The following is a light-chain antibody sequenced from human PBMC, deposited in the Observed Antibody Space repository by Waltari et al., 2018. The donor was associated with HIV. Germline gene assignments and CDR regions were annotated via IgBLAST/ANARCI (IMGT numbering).Light chain of an antibody. J-gene: IGLJ2*01. Sequence: NFMLTQPHSVSESPGKTVTISCTRSSGSIASNYVQWYQQRPGSAPTSVIYEVNQRPSGVPDRCSGSIDSSSNSASLTISGLKTEDEADYNCQSYDSSNVVFGGGTKLTVL. CDR1: SGSIASNY. CDR2: EVN. CDR3: QSYDSSNVV. V-gene: IGLV6-57*04.